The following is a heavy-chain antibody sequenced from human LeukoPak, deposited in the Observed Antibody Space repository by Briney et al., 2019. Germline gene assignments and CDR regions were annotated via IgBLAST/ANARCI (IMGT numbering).Heavy chain of an antibody. CDR1: GGSFSGSY. CDR3: AIFYASGSLYGGTPFDY. D-gene: IGHD3-10*01. V-gene: IGHV4-59*01. J-gene: IGHJ4*02. CDR2: TYYSGST. Sequence: PSETLSHTCTDPGGSFSGSYWSWIPQPPGKGLEWIGYTYYSGSTNYNPSLKSRVTISVATSKNQFSLKVSSVTAADTAVYDCAIFYASGSLYGGTPFDYWGQGTLVTVSS.